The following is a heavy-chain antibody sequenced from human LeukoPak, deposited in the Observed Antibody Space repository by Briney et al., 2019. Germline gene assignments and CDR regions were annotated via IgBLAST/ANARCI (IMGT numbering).Heavy chain of an antibody. CDR1: GFTVSSNY. CDR3: ASGVLVGATKWGAFDI. J-gene: IGHJ3*02. V-gene: IGHV3-53*05. D-gene: IGHD1-26*01. Sequence: GGSLRLSCAASGFTVSSNYMSWVRQAPGKGLEWVSVIYSGGSTYYADSVKGRFTISRDNSKNTLYLQMGSLRAEDMAVYYCASGVLVGATKWGAFDIWGQGTMVTVSS. CDR2: IYSGGST.